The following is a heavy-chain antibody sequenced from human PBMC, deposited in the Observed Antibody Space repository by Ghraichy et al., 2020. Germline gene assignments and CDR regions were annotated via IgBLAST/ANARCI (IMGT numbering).Heavy chain of an antibody. V-gene: IGHV1-18*04. CDR1: GYTFTSYG. CDR3: ARARGYGSHYYYGMDV. D-gene: IGHD3-10*01. CDR2: ISAYNGNT. J-gene: IGHJ6*02. Sequence: ASVKVSCKASGYTFTSYGISWVRQAPGQGLEWMGWISAYNGNTNYAQKLQGRVTMTTDTSTSTAYMELRSLRSDDTAVYYCARARGYGSHYYYGMDVWGQGTTVTVSS.